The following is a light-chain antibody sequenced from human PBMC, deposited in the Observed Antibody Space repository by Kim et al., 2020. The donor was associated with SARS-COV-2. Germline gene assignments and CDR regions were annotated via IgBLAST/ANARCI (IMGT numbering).Light chain of an antibody. V-gene: IGLV3-1*01. CDR2: QDS. CDR1: KLGDKY. CDR3: QAWDSSTAV. J-gene: IGLJ3*02. Sequence: SYELTQPPSVSVSPGQTASITCSGDKLGDKYASWYQQKPGQSPVLVIYQDSKRPSGFPARFSGSNSGNTATLTISGTQAMDEADYCCQAWDSSTAVFGGGTQLTVL.